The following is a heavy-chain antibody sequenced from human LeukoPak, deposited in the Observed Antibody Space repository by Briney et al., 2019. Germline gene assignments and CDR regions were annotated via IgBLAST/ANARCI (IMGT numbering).Heavy chain of an antibody. CDR2: MNPNSGNT. V-gene: IGHV1-8*03. CDR1: GYTFTSYD. Sequence: GALVKVSCKASGYTFTSYDINWVRQATGQGLEWMGWMNPNSGNTGYAQKFQGRVTITRNTSISTACMELSSLRSEDTAVYYCAIWSNHDAFDIWGQGTMVTVSS. CDR3: AIWSNHDAFDI. D-gene: IGHD3-3*01. J-gene: IGHJ3*02.